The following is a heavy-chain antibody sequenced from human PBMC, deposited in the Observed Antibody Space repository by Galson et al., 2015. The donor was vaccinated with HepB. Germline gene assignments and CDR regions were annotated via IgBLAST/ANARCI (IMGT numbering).Heavy chain of an antibody. CDR3: VRDSERVRLVKIFDI. V-gene: IGHV3-7*03. Sequence: SLRLSCAASGFTFSSYWMSWVRQAPGKGLEWVANIKEDGSEKNYVDSLKGRFTISRDNTNNSLYLQMNSLRVEDTAVYYCVRDSERVRLVKIFDIWGQGTLVTVSS. CDR2: IKEDGSEK. D-gene: IGHD1-26*01. J-gene: IGHJ3*02. CDR1: GFTFSSYW.